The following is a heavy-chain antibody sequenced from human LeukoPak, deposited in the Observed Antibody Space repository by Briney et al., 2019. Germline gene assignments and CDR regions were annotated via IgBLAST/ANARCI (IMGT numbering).Heavy chain of an antibody. Sequence: GGSLRLSCAASGFTFSSYSMNWVRQAPGKGLEWVSSISSSSSYIYYADSVKGRFTISRDNAKNSLYLQMNSLRAEDTAVYYCAGDSIAAAGFDYWGQGTLVTVSS. V-gene: IGHV3-21*01. CDR1: GFTFSSYS. CDR2: ISSSSSYI. J-gene: IGHJ4*02. D-gene: IGHD6-13*01. CDR3: AGDSIAAAGFDY.